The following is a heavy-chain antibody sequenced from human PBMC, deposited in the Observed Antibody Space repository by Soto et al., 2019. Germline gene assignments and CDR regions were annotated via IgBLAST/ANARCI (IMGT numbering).Heavy chain of an antibody. CDR3: ARGSEGEAVAGLFDY. J-gene: IGHJ4*02. CDR2: IYSGGST. V-gene: IGHV3-53*01. D-gene: IGHD6-19*01. CDR1: GFTVSSNY. Sequence: GGSLRLSCAASGFTVSSNYMSWVRQAPGKGLEWVSVIYSGGSTYYADSVKGRFTISRDNSKNTLYLQMNSLRAEDTAMYYCARGSEGEAVAGLFDYWGQGTLVTVSS.